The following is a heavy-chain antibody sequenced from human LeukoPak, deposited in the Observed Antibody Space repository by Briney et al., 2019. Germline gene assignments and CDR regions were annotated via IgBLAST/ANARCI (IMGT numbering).Heavy chain of an antibody. CDR1: GFTFRSYG. D-gene: IGHD3-3*01. CDR3: ARELPPLEKYYFDY. J-gene: IGHJ4*02. V-gene: IGHV3-33*01. CDR2: IWDDGSNK. Sequence: GGSLRLSCAASGFTFRSYGMHWVRQAPGKGLQWVAVIWDDGSNKYYADSVKGRFTISRDNSKNTLSLQMNSLRAEDTAVYYCARELPPLEKYYFDYWGQGTLVTVSS.